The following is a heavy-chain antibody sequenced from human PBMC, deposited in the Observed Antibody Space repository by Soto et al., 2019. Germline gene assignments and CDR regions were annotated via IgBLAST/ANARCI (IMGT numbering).Heavy chain of an antibody. CDR3: ARVSGYAFWSSYNPYYYYGMDV. J-gene: IGHJ6*02. CDR2: IYYSGST. D-gene: IGHD3-3*01. Sequence: PSETLSLTCSVSGCCISTGNYYWRCICHPPGNGLVCLGYIYYSGSTYSNATLESRVTISVDTFKRQFSLKLSSVTAADTAVYYCARVSGYAFWSSYNPYYYYGMDVWGQGTTDTVSS. V-gene: IGHV4-30-4*01. CDR1: GCCISTGNYY.